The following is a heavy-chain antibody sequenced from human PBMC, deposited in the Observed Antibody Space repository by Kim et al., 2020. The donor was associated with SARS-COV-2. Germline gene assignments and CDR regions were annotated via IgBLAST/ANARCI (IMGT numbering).Heavy chain of an antibody. CDR2: IGQDGSER. V-gene: IGHV3-7*04. Sequence: GGSLRLSCTASGFSFSTYWMSWVRQAPGKGLEWVANIGQDGSERHYVDPVKGRFTISRDNTENSLYLQMNSLRDEDTGVYYCARGQQWPPGVSDIWCQG. J-gene: IGHJ3*02. D-gene: IGHD6-19*01. CDR3: ARGQQWPPGVSDI. CDR1: GFSFSTYW.